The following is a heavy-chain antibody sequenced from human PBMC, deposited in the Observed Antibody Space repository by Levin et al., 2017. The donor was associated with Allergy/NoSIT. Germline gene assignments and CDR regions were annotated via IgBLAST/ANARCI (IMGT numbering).Heavy chain of an antibody. Sequence: GESLKISCAASGFTFSSYAMSWVRQAPGKGLEWVSAISGSGGSTYYADSVKGRFTISRDNSKNTLYLQMNSLRAEDTAVYYCATPYYDFWSGYPQKHYYYYGMDVWGQGTTVTVSS. J-gene: IGHJ6*02. CDR3: ATPYYDFWSGYPQKHYYYYGMDV. D-gene: IGHD3-3*01. CDR1: GFTFSSYA. CDR2: ISGSGGST. V-gene: IGHV3-23*01.